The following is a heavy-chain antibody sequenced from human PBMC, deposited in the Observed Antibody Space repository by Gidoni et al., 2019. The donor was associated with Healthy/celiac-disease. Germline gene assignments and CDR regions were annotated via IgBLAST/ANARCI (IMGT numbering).Heavy chain of an antibody. CDR3: TRGYCSGGSCYSGYFDY. CDR2: IRSKAYGGTT. D-gene: IGHD2-15*01. V-gene: IGHV3-49*05. J-gene: IGHJ4*02. CDR1: GFTFGDYA. Sequence: EVQLVESGGGLVKPGRSLRLSCTASGFTFGDYAMSWFRQAPGKGLEWVGFIRSKAYGGTTEYAASVKGRFTISRDDSKSIAYLQMNSLKTEDTAVYYCTRGYCSGGSCYSGYFDYWGQGTLVTVSS.